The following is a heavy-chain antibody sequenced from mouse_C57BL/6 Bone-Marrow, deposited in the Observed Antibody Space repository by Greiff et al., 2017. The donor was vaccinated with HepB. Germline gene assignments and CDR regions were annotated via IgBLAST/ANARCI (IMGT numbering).Heavy chain of an antibody. J-gene: IGHJ1*03. CDR3: ARGGWLRGYFDV. CDR1: GYTFTDYN. V-gene: IGHV1-18*01. Sequence: EVKLQESGPELVKPGASVKIPCKASGYTFTDYNMDWVKQSHGKSLEWIGDINPNNGGTIYNQKFKGKATLTVDKSSSTAYMELRSLTSEDTAVYYCARGGWLRGYFDVWGTGTTVTVSS. CDR2: INPNNGGT. D-gene: IGHD1-1*02.